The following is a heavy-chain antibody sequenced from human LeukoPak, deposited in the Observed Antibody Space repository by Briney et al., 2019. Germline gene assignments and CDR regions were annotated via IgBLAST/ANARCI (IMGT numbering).Heavy chain of an antibody. Sequence: GGSLRLSCAASGFTFSSYGMHWVRQAPGKGLEWVAVISYDGSNKYYADSVKGRFTISRDNSKNTLYLQMNSLRAEDTAVYYCAKGGYCSSTSCYTGAYFDYRGQGTLVTVSS. CDR1: GFTFSSYG. J-gene: IGHJ4*02. CDR2: ISYDGSNK. CDR3: AKGGYCSSTSCYTGAYFDY. D-gene: IGHD2-2*02. V-gene: IGHV3-30*18.